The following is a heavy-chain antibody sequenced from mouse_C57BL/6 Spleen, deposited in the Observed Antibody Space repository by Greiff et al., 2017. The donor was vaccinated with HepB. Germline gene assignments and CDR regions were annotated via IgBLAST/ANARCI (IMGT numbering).Heavy chain of an antibody. D-gene: IGHD1-1*01. J-gene: IGHJ4*01. CDR2: IDPSDSET. CDR3: ASVSSYEGNYAMDY. V-gene: IGHV1-52*01. Sequence: VQLQQPGAELVRPGSSVKLSCKASGYTFTSYWMHWVKQRPIQGLEWIGNIDPSDSETHYNQKFKDKATLTVDKSSSTAYMQLSSLTSEDSAVYYCASVSSYEGNYAMDYWGQGTSVTVSS. CDR1: GYTFTSYW.